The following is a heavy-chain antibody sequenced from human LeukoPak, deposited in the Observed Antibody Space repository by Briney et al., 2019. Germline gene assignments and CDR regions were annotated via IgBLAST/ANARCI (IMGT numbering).Heavy chain of an antibody. V-gene: IGHV4-39*01. D-gene: IGHD2-2*01. Sequence: KTSETLSLTCTVSGGSISRSFYYWGWIRQPPGQGLEWIGSIYYTGSTYYNPSLKSRVTMSIDTSNNQVSLKLRSVTAADTAVYYCARVLYCTTTSCHHWYFDLWGRGTLVTVSS. CDR2: IYYTGST. CDR1: GGSISRSFYY. CDR3: ARVLYCTTTSCHHWYFDL. J-gene: IGHJ2*01.